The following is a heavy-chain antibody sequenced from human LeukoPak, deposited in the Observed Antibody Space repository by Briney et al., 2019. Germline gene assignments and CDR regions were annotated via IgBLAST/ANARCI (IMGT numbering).Heavy chain of an antibody. CDR3: ARLYSSSWSDLFDY. Sequence: SVKVSCKASGGTFSSYAISWVRQAPGQGLEWMGRIILILGIANYAQKLQGRVTITADKSTSTAYMELSSLRSEDTAVYYCARLYSSSWSDLFDYWGQGTLVTVSS. CDR1: GGTFSSYA. J-gene: IGHJ4*02. D-gene: IGHD6-13*01. V-gene: IGHV1-69*04. CDR2: IILILGIA.